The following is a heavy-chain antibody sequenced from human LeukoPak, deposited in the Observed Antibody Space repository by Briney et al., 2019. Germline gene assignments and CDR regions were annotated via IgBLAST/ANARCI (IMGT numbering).Heavy chain of an antibody. J-gene: IGHJ3*02. V-gene: IGHV3-23*01. Sequence: PGGSLRLSCAASGFTFSSYGMSWGRQAPGKGLEWVSAISGSGGSTYYADSVKGRFTISRDNSKNTLYLQMNSLRAEDTAVYYCAKDTAQFRYSGSYYGSAFDIWGQGTMVTVSS. CDR3: AKDTAQFRYSGSYYGSAFDI. CDR2: ISGSGGST. D-gene: IGHD1-26*01. CDR1: GFTFSSYG.